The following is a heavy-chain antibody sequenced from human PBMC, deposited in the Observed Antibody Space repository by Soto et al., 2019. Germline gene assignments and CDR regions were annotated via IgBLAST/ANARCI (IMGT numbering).Heavy chain of an antibody. CDR2: ISTHNGYT. CDR3: ARSTMIVVAPRLGP. V-gene: IGHV1-18*01. Sequence: GASVKVSCKASGYTFTSYGISWVRQAPGQGPEWMGWISTHNGYTNYAQKFQARVTMTTDTSTATAYMELRSLKSGDTAVYYCARSTMIVVAPRLGPWGQGTLVTVS. D-gene: IGHD3-22*01. J-gene: IGHJ5*02. CDR1: GYTFTSYG.